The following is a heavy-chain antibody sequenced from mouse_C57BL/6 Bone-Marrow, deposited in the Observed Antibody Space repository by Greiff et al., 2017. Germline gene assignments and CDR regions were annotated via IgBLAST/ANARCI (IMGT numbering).Heavy chain of an antibody. V-gene: IGHV5-17*01. D-gene: IGHD4-1*01. CDR3: AKLGKDDYAMDY. CDR1: GFTFSDYG. Sequence: EVKVVESGGGLVKPGGSLKLSCAASGFTFSDYGMHWVRQAPEKGLEWVAYISSGSCTIYYADTVKGRFTISSDNAKNTVYLQMTSLRTEDTAMYYWAKLGKDDYAMDYWGQGTSVTVSS. CDR2: ISSGSCTI. J-gene: IGHJ4*01.